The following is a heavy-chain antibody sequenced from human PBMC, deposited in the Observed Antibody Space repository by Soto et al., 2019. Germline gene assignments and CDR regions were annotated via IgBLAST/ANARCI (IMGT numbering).Heavy chain of an antibody. Sequence: SETLSLTCTVSGGSISSSSYYWGWIRQPPGKGLEWIGSIYYSGSTYYNPSLKSRVTISVDTSKNQFSLKLSSVTAADTAVYYCASYLWRRGNYWGQGTLVTVSS. CDR3: ASYLWRRGNY. CDR2: IYYSGST. V-gene: IGHV4-39*01. J-gene: IGHJ4*02. D-gene: IGHD1-26*01. CDR1: GGSISSSSYY.